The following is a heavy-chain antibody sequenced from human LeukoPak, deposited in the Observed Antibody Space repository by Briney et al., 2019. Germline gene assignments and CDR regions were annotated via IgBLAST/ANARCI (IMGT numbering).Heavy chain of an antibody. V-gene: IGHV1-8*01. Sequence: GASVKVSCKASVYTFTSYDINWVRQATGQGLEWMGWMNPNSGNTGYAQKFQGRVTMTRNTSISTAYMELSSLRSEDTAVYYCALSIAARPYWFDPWGQGTLVTVSS. CDR3: ALSIAARPYWFDP. CDR1: VYTFTSYD. CDR2: MNPNSGNT. D-gene: IGHD6-6*01. J-gene: IGHJ5*02.